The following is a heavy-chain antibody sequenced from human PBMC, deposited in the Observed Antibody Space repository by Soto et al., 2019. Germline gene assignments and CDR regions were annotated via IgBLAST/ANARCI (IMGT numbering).Heavy chain of an antibody. CDR2: ISGSGGST. Sequence: GGSLRLSCAASGFTFSSYAMSWVRQAPGKGLEWVSAISGSGGSTYYADSVKGRFTISRDNSKNTLYLQMNSPRAEDTAVYYCAKDDYYDSSGYIDYWGQGTLVTVSS. CDR1: GFTFSSYA. J-gene: IGHJ4*02. D-gene: IGHD3-22*01. CDR3: AKDDYYDSSGYIDY. V-gene: IGHV3-23*01.